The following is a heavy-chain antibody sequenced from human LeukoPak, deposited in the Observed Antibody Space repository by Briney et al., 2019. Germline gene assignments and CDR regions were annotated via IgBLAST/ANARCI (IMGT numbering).Heavy chain of an antibody. CDR1: GGSISSSSYY. J-gene: IGHJ3*02. Sequence: SETLSLTCTVSGGSISSSSYYWGWLRQPPGKGLEWIGSIYYSRSTYYNPSLKSRVTISVDTSKNQFSLKLSSVTAADTAVYYCARQIRGTNIVVVVAATGAFDIWGQGTTVTVSS. V-gene: IGHV4-39*01. D-gene: IGHD2-15*01. CDR2: IYYSRST. CDR3: ARQIRGTNIVVVVAATGAFDI.